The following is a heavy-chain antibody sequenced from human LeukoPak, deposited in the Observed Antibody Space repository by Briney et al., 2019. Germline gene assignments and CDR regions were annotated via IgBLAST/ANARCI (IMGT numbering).Heavy chain of an antibody. CDR2: IKQDGSGE. V-gene: IGHV3-7*01. Sequence: PGGSLRLSCVASGFTFSSYWMSWVRQAPGKGLEWVAKIKQDGSGEYYLDSVKGRFTISRDNAKNSLYLQMNSLRAEDTAVYFCTTGYSSGWYNEENYWGQGTLVTVSS. D-gene: IGHD6-19*01. CDR1: GFTFSSYW. CDR3: TTGYSSGWYNEENY. J-gene: IGHJ4*02.